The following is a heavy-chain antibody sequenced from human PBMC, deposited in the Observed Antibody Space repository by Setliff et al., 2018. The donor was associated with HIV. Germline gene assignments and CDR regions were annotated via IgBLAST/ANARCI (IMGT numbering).Heavy chain of an antibody. D-gene: IGHD5-18*01. Sequence: ASVKVSCKASGYTFTSDYIRWARQAPGQGLEWMGSFDPEHRKTLYAQKFQGRVTMTQDTSTDTAYMELSSLRSDDTAVYYCAAKRRYNYDLKGPLDYWAQGTLVTVSS. CDR3: AAKRRYNYDLKGPLDY. V-gene: IGHV1-24*01. CDR2: FDPEHRKT. CDR1: GYTFTSDY. J-gene: IGHJ4*02.